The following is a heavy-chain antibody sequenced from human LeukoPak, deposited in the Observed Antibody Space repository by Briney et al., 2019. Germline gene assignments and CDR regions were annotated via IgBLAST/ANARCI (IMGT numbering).Heavy chain of an antibody. CDR2: IIGSGGDT. V-gene: IGHV3-23*01. Sequence: GGSLRLSCAASGFTFISYAMSWVRQAPGKGLEWVSTIIGSGGDTYYADSVKGRFTISRDTSKNMLYLQMNSLRAEDTAVYYCAKAWAAAGTFASWGQGTLVTVSS. CDR1: GFTFISYA. CDR3: AKAWAAAGTFAS. J-gene: IGHJ4*02. D-gene: IGHD6-13*01.